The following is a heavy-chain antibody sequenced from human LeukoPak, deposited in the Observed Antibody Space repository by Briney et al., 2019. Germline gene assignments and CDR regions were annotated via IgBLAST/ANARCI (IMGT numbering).Heavy chain of an antibody. Sequence: GGSLRLSCAASGFTFDNYAMHWVRQAPGKGLEWVSGISWNSGSIGYADSVKGRFTISRDNAKNSLYLQMNSLRAEDTALYYCAEDTGSSGFDYWGQGTLVTVSS. CDR2: ISWNSGSI. CDR3: AEDTGSSGFDY. CDR1: GFTFDNYA. D-gene: IGHD6-19*01. J-gene: IGHJ4*02. V-gene: IGHV3-9*01.